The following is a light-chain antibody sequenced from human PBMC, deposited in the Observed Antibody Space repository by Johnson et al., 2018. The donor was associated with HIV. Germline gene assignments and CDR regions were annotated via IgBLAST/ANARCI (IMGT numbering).Light chain of an antibody. J-gene: IGLJ1*01. CDR3: GTWDSSLSAPRV. V-gene: IGLV1-51*02. Sequence: QSVLTQPPSVSAAPGQKVTISCSGSSSNIGNNYVSWYQQLPGAAPKLLIYKDDKRPSGIPDRFSGSKSGTSATLGITGLQTGDEADYYCGTWDSSLSAPRVFGTGTKVTVL. CDR2: KDD. CDR1: SSNIGNNY.